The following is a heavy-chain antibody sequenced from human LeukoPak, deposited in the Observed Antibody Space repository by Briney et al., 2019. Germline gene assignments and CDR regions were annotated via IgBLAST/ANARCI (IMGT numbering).Heavy chain of an antibody. CDR2: IYTSGIT. Sequence: GGSLRLSSAVSGFTVSSNLMSWVRQAPGRGPEWVSVIYTSGITYYADSVRGRFTISRDNSKNTLYLQMDSLTAEDTAVYYCAREDAGGTYSFDYWGQGTLVTVSS. CDR1: GFTVSSNL. J-gene: IGHJ4*02. D-gene: IGHD1-26*01. CDR3: AREDAGGTYSFDY. V-gene: IGHV3-66*01.